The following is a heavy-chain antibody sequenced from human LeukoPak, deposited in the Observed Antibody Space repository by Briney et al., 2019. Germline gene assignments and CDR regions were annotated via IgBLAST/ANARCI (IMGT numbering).Heavy chain of an antibody. D-gene: IGHD1-1*01. CDR3: ARVDDLGNWFDP. V-gene: IGHV1-18*01. CDR1: GYTFASYG. J-gene: IGHJ5*02. CDR2: TSAYNGNT. Sequence: ASVKVSCKASGYTFASYGISWVRQAPGQGLEWMGWTSAYNGNTNYAQKLQGRVTMTTDTSTSTAYMELRSLRSDDTAVYYCARVDDLGNWFDPWGQGTLVTVSS.